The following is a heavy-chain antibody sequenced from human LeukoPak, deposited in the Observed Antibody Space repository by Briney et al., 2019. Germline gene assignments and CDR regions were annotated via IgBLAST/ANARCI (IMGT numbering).Heavy chain of an antibody. V-gene: IGHV3-11*04. J-gene: IGHJ4*02. Sequence: GGSLRLSCAASGFTFSNYYMSWIRQAPGKGLEWISYISTSGSTIYYADSVKGRFTISRDNAKNSLYLQMNSLRAEDTAVYYCARGYGDYEVTDYWGQGTLVTVSS. CDR3: ARGYGDYEVTDY. CDR2: ISTSGSTI. CDR1: GFTFSNYY. D-gene: IGHD4-17*01.